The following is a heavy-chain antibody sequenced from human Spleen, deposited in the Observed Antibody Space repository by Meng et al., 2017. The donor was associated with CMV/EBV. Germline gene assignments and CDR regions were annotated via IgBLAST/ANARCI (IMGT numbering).Heavy chain of an antibody. CDR1: GFTFSSYA. J-gene: IGHJ6*02. Sequence: GESLKISCEASGFTFSSYAMSWVRQAPGKGLEWVSVISGSGAGTYYADSVKGRFTISRDNSKNTLFLQLNSLRAEDTAVYYCATGGTKDFWSGYYYYYYGMDVWGQGTTVTVSS. D-gene: IGHD3-3*01. V-gene: IGHV3-23*01. CDR2: ISGSGAGT. CDR3: ATGGTKDFWSGYYYYYYGMDV.